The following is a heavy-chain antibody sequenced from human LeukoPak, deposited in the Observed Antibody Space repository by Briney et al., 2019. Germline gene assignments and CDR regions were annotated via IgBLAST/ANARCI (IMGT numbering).Heavy chain of an antibody. Sequence: GGSLILSCAASGFTFRSSGMHWVRQPPGKGLEWVAFIWYDGNEIYYADSVKGRFTISRDNAKNSLYLQMNSLRAEDTAVYYCARNYDFWGGYPSPVDYWGQGTLVTVSS. D-gene: IGHD3-3*01. CDR3: ARNYDFWGGYPSPVDY. V-gene: IGHV3-33*03. CDR2: IWYDGNEI. J-gene: IGHJ4*02. CDR1: GFTFRSSG.